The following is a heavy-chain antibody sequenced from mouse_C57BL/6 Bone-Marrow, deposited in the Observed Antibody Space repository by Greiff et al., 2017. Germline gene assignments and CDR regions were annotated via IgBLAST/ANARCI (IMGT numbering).Heavy chain of an antibody. CDR2: IYPGSGNT. CDR3: ARKGYGSSYFDY. J-gene: IGHJ2*01. CDR1: GYTFTDYY. D-gene: IGHD1-1*01. Sequence: QVQLQQSGAELVRPGASVKLSCKASGYTFTDYYINWVKQRPGQVLEWIARIYPGSGNTYYNEKFKGKATLTAEKSSSTAYMQLSSLTAEDSAVYFCARKGYGSSYFDYWGQGTTLTVSS. V-gene: IGHV1-76*01.